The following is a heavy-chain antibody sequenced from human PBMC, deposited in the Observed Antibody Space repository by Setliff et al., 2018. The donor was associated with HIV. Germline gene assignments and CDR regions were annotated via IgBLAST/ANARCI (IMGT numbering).Heavy chain of an antibody. CDR3: ARDFYSSTSGAVPD. CDR2: IWYDGSNK. Sequence: SLRLSCAASGFSFSNYGMHWVRQAPGRGLEWVSIIWYDGSNKFYADSVKGRFTISRDNSKNKLYLQMNNLRVEDTAVYYCARDFYSSTSGAVPDWGQGTAVTVSS. D-gene: IGHD6-6*01. J-gene: IGHJ6*02. V-gene: IGHV3-33*01. CDR1: GFSFSNYG.